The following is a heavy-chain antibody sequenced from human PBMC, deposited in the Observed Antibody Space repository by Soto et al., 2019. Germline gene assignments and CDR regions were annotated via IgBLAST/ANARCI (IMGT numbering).Heavy chain of an antibody. CDR1: GGTFSNCA. J-gene: IGHJ5*02. CDR2: IILIFGTA. Sequence: SVKVSCKASGGTFSNCAISWVRQAPGQGLEWMGGIILIFGTAKYAQKFQGRVTITADESTSTAYMELSSLRSEDTAVYYCARDLKGGVVVAATNWFDPWGQGTLVTVSS. D-gene: IGHD2-15*01. V-gene: IGHV1-69*13. CDR3: ARDLKGGVVVAATNWFDP.